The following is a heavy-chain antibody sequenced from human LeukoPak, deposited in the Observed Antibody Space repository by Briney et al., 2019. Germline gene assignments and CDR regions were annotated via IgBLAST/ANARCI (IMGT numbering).Heavy chain of an antibody. V-gene: IGHV1-69*05. Sequence: ASVKVSCKASGGTFSSYAISWVRQAPGQGLEWMGGIIPIFGTANYAQKFQGRVTTTTDESTSTAYMELSSLRSEDTAVYYCASGGPFGVGGFDYWGQGTLVTVSS. CDR2: IIPIFGTA. J-gene: IGHJ4*02. CDR1: GGTFSSYA. CDR3: ASGGPFGVGGFDY. D-gene: IGHD3-3*01.